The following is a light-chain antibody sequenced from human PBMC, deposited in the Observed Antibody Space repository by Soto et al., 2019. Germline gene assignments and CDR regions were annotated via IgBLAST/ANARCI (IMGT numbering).Light chain of an antibody. J-gene: IGKJ4*01. Sequence: SQMTQAPSSVSASIGDRVTITCRASQNIFKSLTWYQQVPGKVPKVLIYAASTLQSGVPSRFSGSGSGTDLTLTISSLQPEDVATYYCQKYDSVPLTFGGGTRVELK. V-gene: IGKV1-27*01. CDR2: AAS. CDR3: QKYDSVPLT. CDR1: QNIFKS.